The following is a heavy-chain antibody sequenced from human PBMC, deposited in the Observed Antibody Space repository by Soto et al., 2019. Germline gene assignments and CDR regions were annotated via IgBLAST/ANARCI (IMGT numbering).Heavy chain of an antibody. CDR1: GVNFCRSR. V-gene: IGHV3-30*18. D-gene: IGHD3-9*01. J-gene: IGHJ6*02. CDR2: ISYDGSNK. CDR3: AKEGSDYDILTGSGYYGMDV. Sequence: SEERPGVNFCRSRMPRVRQATSKGLEWVAVISYDGSNKYYADSVKGRFTISRDNSKNTLYLQMNSLRAEDTAVYYCAKEGSDYDILTGSGYYGMDVWGQGTTVTVSS.